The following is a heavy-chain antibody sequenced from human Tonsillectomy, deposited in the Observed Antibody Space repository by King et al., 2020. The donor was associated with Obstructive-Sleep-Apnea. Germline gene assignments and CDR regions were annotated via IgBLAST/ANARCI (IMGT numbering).Heavy chain of an antibody. Sequence: VQLVESGGGLVQPGGSLRLSCVASRLIFSNFAMAWVRQAPGEGLELVSFISGDGGSTFYADSVKGRFTISRDNSNNMLYLHMNSLRAEDTAIYYCAKDLPDYGGFDYWGQGTLVTVSS. CDR2: ISGDGGST. CDR3: AKDLPDYGGFDY. CDR1: RLIFSNFA. V-gene: IGHV3-23*04. J-gene: IGHJ4*02. D-gene: IGHD4/OR15-4a*01.